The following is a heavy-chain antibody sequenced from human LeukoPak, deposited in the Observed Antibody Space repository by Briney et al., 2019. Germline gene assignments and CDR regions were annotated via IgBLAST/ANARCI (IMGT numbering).Heavy chain of an antibody. D-gene: IGHD3-22*01. CDR2: ISAYNGNT. V-gene: IGHV1-18*01. Sequence: ASVKVSCKASGYTFTSYGISWVRQAPGQGLEWMGWISAYNGNTNYAQKLQGRVTMTTDTSTSTAYVELRGLRSDDTAVYYCARAHIRYDSSGYYLWDYWGQGTLVTVSS. CDR3: ARAHIRYDSSGYYLWDY. J-gene: IGHJ4*02. CDR1: GYTFTSYG.